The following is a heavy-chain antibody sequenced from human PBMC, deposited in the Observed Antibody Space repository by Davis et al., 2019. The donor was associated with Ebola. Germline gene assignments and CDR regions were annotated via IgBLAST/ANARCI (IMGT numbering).Heavy chain of an antibody. V-gene: IGHV3-30-3*01. D-gene: IGHD4-11*01. Sequence: GESLKISCAASGFTFNNYAMHWVRQAPGKGLEWVAVISYDGSDKYYADSVKGRFTISRNNSKNTLYLQMNSLRDEDTAVYYCARDGHSNYYSYMVVWGRGTTVTVSS. CDR2: ISYDGSDK. CDR1: GFTFNNYA. J-gene: IGHJ6*03. CDR3: ARDGHSNYYSYMVV.